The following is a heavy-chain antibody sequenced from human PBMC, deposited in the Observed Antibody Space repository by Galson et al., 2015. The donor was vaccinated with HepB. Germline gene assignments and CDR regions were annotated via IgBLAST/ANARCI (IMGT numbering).Heavy chain of an antibody. Sequence: SVKVSCKASGYTFTSYGISWVRQAPGQGLEWMGWISAYNGNTNYAQKLQGRVTMTTDTSTSTAYMELRSLRSDDTAVYYCARNSDYYDSSGSVEDAFDIWGQGTMATVSS. CDR2: ISAYNGNT. J-gene: IGHJ3*02. V-gene: IGHV1-18*01. D-gene: IGHD3-22*01. CDR1: GYTFTSYG. CDR3: ARNSDYYDSSGSVEDAFDI.